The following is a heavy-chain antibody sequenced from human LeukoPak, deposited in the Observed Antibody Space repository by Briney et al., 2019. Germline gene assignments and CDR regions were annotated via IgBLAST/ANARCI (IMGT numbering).Heavy chain of an antibody. CDR3: ARGSGRYYYYGVDV. Sequence: GGTLRLSCAASAFTFSTYSVNWVRQAPGKGLEWIAYISSSGTTVYYGDSVKGRFTISRDNAKNSLYLQMNSLRDEDTAVYYCARGSGRYYYYGVDVWGQGTTVTVSS. J-gene: IGHJ6*02. CDR1: AFTFSTYS. CDR2: ISSSGTTV. V-gene: IGHV3-48*02. D-gene: IGHD7-27*01.